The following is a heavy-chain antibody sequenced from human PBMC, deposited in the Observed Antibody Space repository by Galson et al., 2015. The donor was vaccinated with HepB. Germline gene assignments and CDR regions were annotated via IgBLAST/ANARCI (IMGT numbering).Heavy chain of an antibody. V-gene: IGHV3-23*01. CDR1: GFTFTRYA. Sequence: SLRLSCAASGFTFTRYAMNWVRQAPGQGLEWVSCIGGSGTTTYYADSVKGRFTISTDTSKNTVSLHMSSLRAEDTAIYYCPKGAILGSTPQYLDVWGQGTLVPVSS. CDR2: IGGSGTTT. D-gene: IGHD2-21*01. CDR3: PKGAILGSTPQYLDV. J-gene: IGHJ4*02.